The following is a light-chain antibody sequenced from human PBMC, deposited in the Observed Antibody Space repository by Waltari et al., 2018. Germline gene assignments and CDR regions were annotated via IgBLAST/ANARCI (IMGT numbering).Light chain of an antibody. V-gene: IGLV1-47*01. CDR3: AAWDDSLSGRV. CDR2: RNT. J-gene: IGLJ2*01. Sequence: QSVLTQPPSMSGIPGQRVTISCSGSHSNIGSNFSYWYQQFPGMAPQLLIFRNTQRPSGVPDRFSASKAGASASLAISGLRSEDEADYYCAAWDDSLSGRVFGGGTKLTV. CDR1: HSNIGSNF.